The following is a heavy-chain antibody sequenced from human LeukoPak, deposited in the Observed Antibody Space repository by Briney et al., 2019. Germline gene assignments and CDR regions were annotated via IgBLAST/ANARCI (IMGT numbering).Heavy chain of an antibody. CDR1: GYTFTGYY. V-gene: IGHV1-2*02. Sequence: ASVKVSCKASGYTFTGYYMYWVRQAPGQGLEWMGWINPNSGGTNYAQKFQGRVTMTRDTSISTAYMELSRLRSDDTAVYYCARPQYGGYYYYGMDVWGQGTTVTVSS. D-gene: IGHD2/OR15-2a*01. CDR2: INPNSGGT. J-gene: IGHJ6*02. CDR3: ARPQYGGYYYYGMDV.